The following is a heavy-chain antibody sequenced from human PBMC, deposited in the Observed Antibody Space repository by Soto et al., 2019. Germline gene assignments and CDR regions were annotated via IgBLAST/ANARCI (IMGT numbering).Heavy chain of an antibody. CDR3: ARGAIAVAANWFDP. CDR1: GGSISSYY. CDR2: IYYSGST. D-gene: IGHD6-19*01. V-gene: IGHV4-59*01. J-gene: IGHJ5*02. Sequence: SETLSLTCTVSGGSISSYYWSWIRQPPGKGLEWIGYIYYSGSTNYNPSLKSRVTISVDTSKNQFSLKLSSVTAADTAVYYCARGAIAVAANWFDPWGQGTLVTVS.